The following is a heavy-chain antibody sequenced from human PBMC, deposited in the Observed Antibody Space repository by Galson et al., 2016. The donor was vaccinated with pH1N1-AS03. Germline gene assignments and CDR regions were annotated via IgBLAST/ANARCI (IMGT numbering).Heavy chain of an antibody. V-gene: IGHV3-64*02. CDR2: ISSDGGST. Sequence: SLRLSCAASGFIFSNHGMHWARQAPGKGPEFVARISSDGGSTYYADSVKARFTISRDNSKNTLYLQMDSLRADDTAVYYCAVWGYISGTHGLDVWGKGTTVTVSS. CDR3: AVWGYISGTHGLDV. J-gene: IGHJ6*04. CDR1: GFIFSNHG. D-gene: IGHD5-12*01.